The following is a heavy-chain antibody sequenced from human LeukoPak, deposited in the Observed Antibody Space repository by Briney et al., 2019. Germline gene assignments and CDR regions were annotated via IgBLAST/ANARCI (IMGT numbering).Heavy chain of an antibody. V-gene: IGHV1-69*06. J-gene: IGHJ3*02. D-gene: IGHD2-15*01. CDR3: ASDIVVSTGAFDI. Sequence: GASVKVSCKASGGTFSSYAISWVRQAPGQGLEWMGGIIPIFGTPNYAQKFQGRVTITADKSTSTAYMELSSLRSEDTAVYYCASDIVVSTGAFDIWGQGTMVTVSS. CDR1: GGTFSSYA. CDR2: IIPIFGTP.